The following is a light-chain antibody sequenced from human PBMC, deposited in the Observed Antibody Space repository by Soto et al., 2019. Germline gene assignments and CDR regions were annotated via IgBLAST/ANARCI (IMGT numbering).Light chain of an antibody. CDR3: QQYNNWPFPSWT. CDR2: VAS. J-gene: IGKJ1*01. Sequence: EIVMTQSPATLSVSPGERATLSCRASQSVSSNLAWYQQKPGQAPRLLIYVASTRATGIPARFSGSGSGTEFPLTISSLQSEDFAVYYCQQYNNWPFPSWTFGQGTKVEIK. CDR1: QSVSSN. V-gene: IGKV3-15*01.